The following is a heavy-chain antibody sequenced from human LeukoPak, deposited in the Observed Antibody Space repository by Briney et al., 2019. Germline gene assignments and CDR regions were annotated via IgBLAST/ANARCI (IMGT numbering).Heavy chain of an antibody. CDR3: AREYRVPAAADY. CDR1: GFTFSSYA. CDR2: ISSNGGST. J-gene: IGHJ4*02. Sequence: PGGSLRLPCAASGFTFSSYAMHWVRQAPGKGLEYVSAISSNGGSTYYANSVKGRFTISRDNSKNTLYLQMGSLRAEDMAVYYCAREYRVPAAADYWGQGTLVTVSS. V-gene: IGHV3-64*01. D-gene: IGHD2-2*01.